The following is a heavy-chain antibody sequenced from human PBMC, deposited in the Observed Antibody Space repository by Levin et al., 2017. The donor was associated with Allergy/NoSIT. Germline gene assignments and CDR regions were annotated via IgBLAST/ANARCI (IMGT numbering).Heavy chain of an antibody. V-gene: IGHV4-39*01. J-gene: IGHJ3*01. Sequence: SETLSLTCTVSGGSISSSNYYWGWIRQPPGKGLEWIGSIYYSGSTYYNASLKSRLTISVDRSKNQFSLKLNSVTAADTAVYYCADGGSSSSWGVFDVWGQGAMVTVSS. CDR1: GGSISSSNYY. D-gene: IGHD6-13*01. CDR3: ADGGSSSSWGVFDV. CDR2: IYYSGST.